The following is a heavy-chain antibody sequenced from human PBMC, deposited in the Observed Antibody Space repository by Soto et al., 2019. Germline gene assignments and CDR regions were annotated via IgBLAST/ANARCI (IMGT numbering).Heavy chain of an antibody. V-gene: IGHV3-21*01. Sequence: GGSLRLSCEASGFIFTTNSMNWVRQVPGKGLQWLSSISSSGTFKSYGDSVKGRFTISRDNAKNSLFLQMNNLSGEDTGLYYCARDPPHGGTSSWDADSWGPGTLVTVSS. J-gene: IGHJ4*02. CDR2: ISSSGTFK. D-gene: IGHD2-15*01. CDR3: ARDPPHGGTSSWDADS. CDR1: GFIFTTNS.